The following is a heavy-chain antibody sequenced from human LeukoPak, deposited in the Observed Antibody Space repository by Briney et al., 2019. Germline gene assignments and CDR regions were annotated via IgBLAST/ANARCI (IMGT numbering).Heavy chain of an antibody. CDR1: GYSFTNYW. CDR3: GRLGIMGATLNYIDS. CDR2: IYPGDSYT. D-gene: IGHD1-26*01. Sequence: GESLKISCKGSGYSFTNYWIGWVRQMPGKGLDWMGIIYPGDSYTRYGPSFQGQVTISVDKSISTAYLQWSSLKASDTAIYYCGRLGIMGATLNYIDSWGQGTLVTVSS. J-gene: IGHJ4*02. V-gene: IGHV5-51*01.